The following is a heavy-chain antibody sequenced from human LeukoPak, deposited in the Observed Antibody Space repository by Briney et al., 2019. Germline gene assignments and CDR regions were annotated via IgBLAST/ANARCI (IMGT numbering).Heavy chain of an antibody. CDR2: ISGSGGST. CDR1: GFTFSSYA. D-gene: IGHD3-3*01. J-gene: IGHJ6*03. Sequence: PGGSLRLSCAASGFTFSSYAMSWVRQAPGKGLEWVSAISGSGGSTYYADSVKGRFTISRDNSKNTLYLQMNSLRAEDTAVYYCAKDGYYDFWSGYANYYYYYMDVWGKGTTVTVSS. V-gene: IGHV3-23*01. CDR3: AKDGYYDFWSGYANYYYYYMDV.